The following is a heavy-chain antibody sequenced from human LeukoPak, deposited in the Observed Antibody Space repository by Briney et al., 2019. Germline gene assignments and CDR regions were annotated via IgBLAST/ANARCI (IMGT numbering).Heavy chain of an antibody. V-gene: IGHV4-4*07. CDR3: ARDSPVRGVIIY. CDR1: DGSISSNY. J-gene: IGHJ4*02. CDR2: IYTSGST. Sequence: SETLSLTCSVSDGSISSNYWSWIRQPAGKGLEWTGRIYTSGSTNYNPPLKSRVTMSVDTSKNQFSLKLSSVTAADTAVYYCARDSPVRGVIIYWGQGTLVTVYS. D-gene: IGHD3-10*01.